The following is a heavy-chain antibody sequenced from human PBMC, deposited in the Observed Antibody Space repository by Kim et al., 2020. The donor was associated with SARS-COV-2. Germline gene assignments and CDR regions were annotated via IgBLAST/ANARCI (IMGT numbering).Heavy chain of an antibody. Sequence: GGSLRLSCAASGFTFSNHAMSWVRQAPGKGLEWVSTIGPIRGNTYYADSVQGRFTISRDNSKNTLSLQMNRLRVEDTAVYFCAKEVVGSWGYWGQGTLVT. J-gene: IGHJ4*02. V-gene: IGHV3-23*01. D-gene: IGHD7-27*01. CDR1: GFTFSNHA. CDR3: AKEVVGSWGY. CDR2: IGPIRGNT.